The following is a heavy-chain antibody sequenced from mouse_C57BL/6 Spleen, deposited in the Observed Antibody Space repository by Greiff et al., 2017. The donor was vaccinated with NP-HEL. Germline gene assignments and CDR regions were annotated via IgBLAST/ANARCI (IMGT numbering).Heavy chain of an antibody. CDR1: GYTFTSYW. J-gene: IGHJ3*01. Sequence: QVQLKQPGAELVKPGASVKLSCKASGYTFTSYWMQWVKQRPGQGLEWIGEIDPSDSYTNYNQKFKGKATLTVDTSSSTAYMQLSSLTSEDSAVYYCASGYSNPAWFAYWGQGTLVTVAA. CDR3: ASGYSNPAWFAY. CDR2: IDPSDSYT. V-gene: IGHV1-50*01. D-gene: IGHD2-5*01.